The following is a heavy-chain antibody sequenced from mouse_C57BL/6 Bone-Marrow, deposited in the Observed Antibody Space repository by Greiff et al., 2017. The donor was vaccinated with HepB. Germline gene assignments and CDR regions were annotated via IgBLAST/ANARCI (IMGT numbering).Heavy chain of an antibody. D-gene: IGHD2-4*01. V-gene: IGHV1-61*01. CDR3: ARRYYDYHWYFDV. CDR2: IYPSDSET. CDR1: GYTFTSYW. J-gene: IGHJ1*03. Sequence: QVQLQQPGAELVRPGSSVKLSCKASGYTFTSYWMDWVKQRPGQGLEWIGNIYPSDSETHYNQKFKDKATLTVDKSSSTAYMQLSSLTSEDSAVYYCARRYYDYHWYFDVWGTGTTVTASS.